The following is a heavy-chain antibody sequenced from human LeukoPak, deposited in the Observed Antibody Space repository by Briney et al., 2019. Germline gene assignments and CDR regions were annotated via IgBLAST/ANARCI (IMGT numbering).Heavy chain of an antibody. CDR1: GGSISSSSYY. CDR2: IYYSGST. J-gene: IGHJ4*02. CDR3: ARDLSSGYYDY. V-gene: IGHV4-39*07. Sequence: SETLSLTCTVSGGSISSSSYYWGWIRQPPGKGLEWIGSIYYSGSTYYNPSLKSRVTISVDTSKNQFSLKLSSVTAADTAVYYCARDLSSGYYDYWGQGTLVTVSS. D-gene: IGHD3-22*01.